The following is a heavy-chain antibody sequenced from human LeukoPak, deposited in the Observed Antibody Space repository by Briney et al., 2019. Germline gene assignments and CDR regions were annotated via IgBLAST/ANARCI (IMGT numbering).Heavy chain of an antibody. Sequence: PSEPLSLTCTVSGGPISCGDYYWGWIRQSPGKVLEWIGYIYYSGSAYYSPSLASRVAISVDTSKNQFSLNLSFVTAADTAVYYCARIRFRYIIFDFWGQGTLVTVSS. CDR1: GGPISCGDYY. CDR3: ARIRFRYIIFDF. D-gene: IGHD5-24*01. CDR2: IYYSGSA. J-gene: IGHJ4*02. V-gene: IGHV4-30-4*01.